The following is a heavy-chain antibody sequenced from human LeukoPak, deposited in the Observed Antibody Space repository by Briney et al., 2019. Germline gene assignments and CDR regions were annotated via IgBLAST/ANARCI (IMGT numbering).Heavy chain of an antibody. D-gene: IGHD5-18*01. CDR3: ARDAPLGTWIQRAFDY. CDR2: ISYDGSNK. J-gene: IGHJ4*02. V-gene: IGHV3-30-3*01. CDR1: GFTFSSYA. Sequence: GGSLGLSCAASGFTFSSYAMHWVRQAPGKGLEWVAVISYDGSNKYYADSVKGRFTISRDNSKNTLYLQMNSLRAEDTAVYYCARDAPLGTWIQRAFDYWGQGTLVTVSS.